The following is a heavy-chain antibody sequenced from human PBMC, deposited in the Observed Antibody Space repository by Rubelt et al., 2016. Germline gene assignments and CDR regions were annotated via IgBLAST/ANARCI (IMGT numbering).Heavy chain of an antibody. D-gene: IGHD3-22*01. V-gene: IGHV3-53*01. Sequence: EVQLVESGGGLIQPGGSLRLSCAASGFTVSSNYMSWVRQAPGKGLAWVSVIYSGCSTYYADSVRGRFTISRDNSKNTLYLQMNSLRAEDTAVYYCARGGYYDSSGYYSFDYWGQGTLVTVSS. CDR1: GFTVSSNY. CDR3: ARGGYYDSSGYYSFDY. J-gene: IGHJ4*02. CDR2: IYSGCST.